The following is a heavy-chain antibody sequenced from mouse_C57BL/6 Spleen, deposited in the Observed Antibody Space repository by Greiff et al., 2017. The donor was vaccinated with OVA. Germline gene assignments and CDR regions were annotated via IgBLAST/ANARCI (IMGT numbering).Heavy chain of an antibody. CDR1: GYTFTGYW. J-gene: IGHJ2*01. V-gene: IGHV1-9*01. CDR3: AGRGDVDD. Sequence: VQLQQSGAELMKPGASVKLSCKATGYTFTGYWMEWVKRRPGHGLEWIGAIFPGSGSTNYNEKFKGTATLTADTSSSTAYMQLSSLTTEDSAISSSAGRGDVDDGGKGTTPT. CDR2: IFPGSGST.